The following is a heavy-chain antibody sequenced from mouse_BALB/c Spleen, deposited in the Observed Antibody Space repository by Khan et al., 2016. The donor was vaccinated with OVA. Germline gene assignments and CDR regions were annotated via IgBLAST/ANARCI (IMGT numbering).Heavy chain of an antibody. CDR3: VRGRAY. V-gene: IGHV3-2*02. CDR1: GYSITSDYA. J-gene: IGHJ3*01. Sequence: EVQLQESGPGLVKPSQSLSLTCTVTGYSITSDYAWNWIRQFPGNKLEWMGYINYSGTTSKKPSLKSRTPITRDTSKNQFFLQLNSVTTEDTATYYCVRGRAYWGQGTLVTVSA. CDR2: INYSGTT.